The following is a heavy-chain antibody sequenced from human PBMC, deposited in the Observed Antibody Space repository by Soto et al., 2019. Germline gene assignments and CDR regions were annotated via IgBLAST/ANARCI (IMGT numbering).Heavy chain of an antibody. CDR3: VSAISGSFAL. Sequence: EVQLVESGGGLVQSGGSLRLSCEASGFSFITYWMNWVRQAPGKGLEWLASVKEDGREKQYVDSVKGRYTISRDNAKNSLYSQMNSLSEKDTAVYYGVSAISGSFALWGQGTLVLVSS. D-gene: IGHD3-9*01. V-gene: IGHV3-7*02. CDR1: GFSFITYW. J-gene: IGHJ4*02. CDR2: VKEDGREK.